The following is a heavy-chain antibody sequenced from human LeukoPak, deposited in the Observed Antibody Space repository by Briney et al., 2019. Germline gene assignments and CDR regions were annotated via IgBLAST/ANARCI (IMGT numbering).Heavy chain of an antibody. CDR2: INTNTGNP. CDR3: ARELRYFDWFNGDLDY. V-gene: IGHV7-4-1*02. J-gene: IGHJ4*02. Sequence: GASVKVSCKASGYTFTSYAMNWVRQAPGQGLEWMGWINTNTGNPTYAQGFTGRFVFSLDTSVSTAYLQISSLKAEDTAVYYCARELRYFDWFNGDLDYWGQGTLVTVSS. CDR1: GYTFTSYA. D-gene: IGHD3-9*01.